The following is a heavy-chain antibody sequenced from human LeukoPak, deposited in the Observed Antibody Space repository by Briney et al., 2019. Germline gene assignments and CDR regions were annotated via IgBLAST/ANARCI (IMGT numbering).Heavy chain of an antibody. CDR1: GFTFSSYS. V-gene: IGHV3-21*01. CDR3: ARLGVYYYYGMDV. CDR2: ISSSSSYI. D-gene: IGHD6-13*01. J-gene: IGHJ6*02. Sequence: GGSLRLSCAASGFTFSSYSMNWVRQAPGKGLGWVSSISSSSSYIYYADSVKGRFTISRDNAKNSLYLQMNSLRAEDTAVYYCARLGVYYYYGMDVWGQGTTVTVSS.